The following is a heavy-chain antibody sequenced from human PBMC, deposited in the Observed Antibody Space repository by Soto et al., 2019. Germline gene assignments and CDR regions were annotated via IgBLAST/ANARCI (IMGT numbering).Heavy chain of an antibody. CDR1: GGTFSSYA. D-gene: IGHD3-22*01. V-gene: IGHV1-69*13. J-gene: IGHJ4*02. CDR2: IIPIFGTA. Sequence: SVKVSCKASGGTFSSYAISWVRQAPGQGLEWMGGIIPIFGTANYAQKFQGRVTITADESTSTAYVELSSLRSEDTAVYYCARDRVVVKYYFDYWGQGTLVNVSS. CDR3: ARDRVVVKYYFDY.